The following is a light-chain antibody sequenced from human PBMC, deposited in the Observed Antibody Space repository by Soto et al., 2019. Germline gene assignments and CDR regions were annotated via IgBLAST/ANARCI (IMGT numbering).Light chain of an antibody. V-gene: IGKV1-5*03. Sequence: DLQMTQAPCTPSGSVGDRVTITCRASQTISSWLAWYQQKPGKAPKLLIYTASTLKSGVPSRCSGSGSGTDFTLTINSLQPEDIATYYCQQTYSFPRTFGQGTKVDIK. CDR2: TAS. J-gene: IGKJ1*01. CDR1: QTISSW. CDR3: QQTYSFPRT.